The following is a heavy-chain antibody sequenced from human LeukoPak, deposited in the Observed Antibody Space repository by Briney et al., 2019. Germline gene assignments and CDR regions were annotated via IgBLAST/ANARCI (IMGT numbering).Heavy chain of an antibody. Sequence: GGSLRLSCAASGFTFSSYAMSWVRQAPGKGLEWVSATSGSGGSTYYADSVKGRFTISRDNSKNTLYLQMNSLRAEDTAVYYCAKDHGYGSGWYVGYFQHWGQGILVTVSS. CDR2: TSGSGGST. V-gene: IGHV3-23*01. CDR1: GFTFSSYA. J-gene: IGHJ1*01. CDR3: AKDHGYGSGWYVGYFQH. D-gene: IGHD6-19*01.